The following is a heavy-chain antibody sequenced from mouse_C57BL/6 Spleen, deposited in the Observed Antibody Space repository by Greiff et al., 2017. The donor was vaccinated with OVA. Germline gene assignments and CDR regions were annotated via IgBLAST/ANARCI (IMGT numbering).Heavy chain of an antibody. CDR2: IYPSDSEP. CDR1: GYTFTSYW. Sequence: QVQLQQPGAELVRPGSSVKLSCKASGYTFTSYWMDWVKQRPGQGLEWIGNIYPSDSEPHYHPKFKDKATLTVDKSCSESYMQRSSLSSEDAAVYYCGGGGGELRPFDYWGQGTTLTVSA. J-gene: IGHJ2*01. CDR3: GGGGGELRPFDY. D-gene: IGHD3-2*02. V-gene: IGHV1-61*01.